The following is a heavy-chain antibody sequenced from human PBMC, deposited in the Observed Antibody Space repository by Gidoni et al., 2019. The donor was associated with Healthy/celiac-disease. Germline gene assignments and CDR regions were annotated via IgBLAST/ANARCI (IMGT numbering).Heavy chain of an antibody. CDR2: IYTSGST. Sequence: QVQLQESGPGLVKPSHTLSLTCTLSGGSISSGSYYWRCIRQPAGKGLEWIGRIYTSGSTNYNPSLKSRVTISVDTSKNQFSMKLSSVTEADTAVYYCARDRIAAASQLPEYYYYGMDVWGQGTTVTVSS. D-gene: IGHD6-13*01. CDR3: ARDRIAAASQLPEYYYYGMDV. J-gene: IGHJ6*02. CDR1: GGSISSGSYY. V-gene: IGHV4-61*02.